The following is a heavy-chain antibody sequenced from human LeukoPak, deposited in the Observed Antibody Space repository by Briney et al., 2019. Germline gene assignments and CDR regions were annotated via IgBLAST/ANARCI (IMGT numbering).Heavy chain of an antibody. CDR3: AKYTSCYGSGREPFDI. J-gene: IGHJ3*02. CDR1: GFTFSNYA. D-gene: IGHD3-10*01. Sequence: PGGSLRLSCAASGFTFSNYAMSWVRQAPGKGLEWVSVVSGSGDTTHYADSVKGRFTISRDNSRNTLYLQMNSLRAEDTAVYYCAKYTSCYGSGREPFDIWGQGTMVSVSS. V-gene: IGHV3-23*01. CDR2: VSGSGDTT.